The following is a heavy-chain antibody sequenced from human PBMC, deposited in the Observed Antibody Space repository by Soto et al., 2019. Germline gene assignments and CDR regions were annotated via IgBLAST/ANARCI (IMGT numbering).Heavy chain of an antibody. CDR1: GGSISSSSYY. J-gene: IGHJ4*02. CDR2: IYYSGST. Sequence: SETLSLTCTVSGGSISSSSYYWGWIRQPPGKGLEWIGSIYYSGSTYYNPSLKSRVTISVDTSKNQFSLKLSSVTAADTAVYYCASANSGYVPGYSYWGQGTLVTVSS. V-gene: IGHV4-39*01. CDR3: ASANSGYVPGYSY. D-gene: IGHD5-12*01.